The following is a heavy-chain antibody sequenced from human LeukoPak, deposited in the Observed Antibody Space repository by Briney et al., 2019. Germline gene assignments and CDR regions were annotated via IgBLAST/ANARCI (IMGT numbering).Heavy chain of an antibody. V-gene: IGHV3-30-3*01. CDR3: AIDALHYYVTGRYGMDV. D-gene: IGHD3-10*02. CDR2: ILYDGSNK. CDR1: GFTFCSYA. Sequence: GRSLRLSCAASGFTFCSYAMHWVRQAPGKGLERGAVILYDGSNKYYADSVKGRFTISRDNSNSTLDMQMISLRVEDTAVYYCAIDALHYYVTGRYGMDVWGQGTTVTVSS. J-gene: IGHJ6*02.